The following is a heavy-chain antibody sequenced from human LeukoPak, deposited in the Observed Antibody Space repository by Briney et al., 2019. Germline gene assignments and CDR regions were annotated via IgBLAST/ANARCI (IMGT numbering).Heavy chain of an antibody. J-gene: IGHJ5*02. CDR3: SKGGYTSPFDA. D-gene: IGHD3-16*02. CDR1: GFTFSTYG. CDR2: ISASGGST. V-gene: IGHV3-23*01. Sequence: GGSLRLSCAASGFTFSTYGMHWVRQAPGKGLEWVSTISASGGSTYYADSVKGRFTISRDNSKNTVNLQMNSLRAEDTAIYYCSKGGYTSPFDAWGQGTLVTVSS.